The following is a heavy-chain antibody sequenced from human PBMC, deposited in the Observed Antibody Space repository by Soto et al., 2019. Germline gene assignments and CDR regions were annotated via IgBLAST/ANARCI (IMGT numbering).Heavy chain of an antibody. D-gene: IGHD6-25*01. J-gene: IGHJ4*02. Sequence: QVQLRESGPGLVEASGTLSLTCEVSTGSISSGNWWSWVRQPPGKGLEWIGEIYYTGATNYNPSLKSRITMTIDKSKDHFSLSLRSATAADTAVYYCARVFSSVSGWMYYFDFWGQGTLVSVSS. CDR1: TGSISSGNW. V-gene: IGHV4-4*02. CDR3: ARVFSSVSGWMYYFDF. CDR2: IYYTGAT.